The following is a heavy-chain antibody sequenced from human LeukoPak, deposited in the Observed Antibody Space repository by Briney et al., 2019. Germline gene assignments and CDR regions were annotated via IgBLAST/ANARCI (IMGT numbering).Heavy chain of an antibody. J-gene: IGHJ4*02. V-gene: IGHV4-34*01. D-gene: IGHD3-9*01. CDR1: GGSFSGYY. CDR2: INHSGST. Sequence: SETLSLTCSVYGGSFSGYYWSWIRQPPGKGLEWIGEINHSGSTNYNPSLKSRVTISVDTSKNQFSLKLSSVTAADTAVYYCARKVLTGYNYDYWGQGTLVTVSS. CDR3: ARKVLTGYNYDY.